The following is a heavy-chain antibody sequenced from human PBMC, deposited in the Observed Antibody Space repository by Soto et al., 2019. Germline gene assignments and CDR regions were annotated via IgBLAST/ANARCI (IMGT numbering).Heavy chain of an antibody. V-gene: IGHV3-43*01. CDR2: ISWDGGST. D-gene: IGHD5-12*01. CDR1: GFTFDDYT. Sequence: GGSLRLSCAASGFTFDDYTMHWVRQAPGKGLEWVSLISWDGGSTYYADSVKGRFTISRDNSKNSLYLQMNSLRTEDTALYYCVKLVEMATIDAFDIWGQGTMVTVSS. CDR3: VKLVEMATIDAFDI. J-gene: IGHJ3*02.